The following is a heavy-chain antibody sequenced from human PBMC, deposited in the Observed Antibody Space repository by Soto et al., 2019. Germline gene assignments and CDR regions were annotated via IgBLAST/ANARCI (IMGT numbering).Heavy chain of an antibody. CDR2: IYYSGST. J-gene: IGHJ5*02. D-gene: IGHD3-22*01. CDR3: ARYYYDSSGYYYVDWFDP. V-gene: IGHV4-61*01. CDR1: GGSVSSGSYY. Sequence: SETLSLTCTVSGGSVSSGSYYWSWIRQPPGKGLEWIGYIYYSGSTNYNPSLKSRVTISVDTSKNQFSLKLSSVTAADTAVYYCARYYYDSSGYYYVDWFDPWGQGILVTVS.